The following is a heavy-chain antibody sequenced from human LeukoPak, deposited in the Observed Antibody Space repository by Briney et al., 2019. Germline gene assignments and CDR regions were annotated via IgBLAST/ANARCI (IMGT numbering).Heavy chain of an antibody. V-gene: IGHV3-48*01. Sequence: GGSLRLSCAASKFNFNSYSLNWVRQAPGKGLEWVSYIGDSGSTKYYADSVKGRFTISRDNDKNSLYLQMNSLRAEDTAVYYCASLQGHIVVVTAIRLPQFFDYWGQGTLVTVSS. CDR3: ASLQGHIVVVTAIRLPQFFDY. CDR2: IGDSGSTK. CDR1: KFNFNSYS. J-gene: IGHJ4*02. D-gene: IGHD2-21*02.